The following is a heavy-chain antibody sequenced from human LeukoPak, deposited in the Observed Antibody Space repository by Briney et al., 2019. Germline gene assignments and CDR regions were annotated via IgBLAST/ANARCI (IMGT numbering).Heavy chain of an antibody. D-gene: IGHD5-24*01. CDR1: GFTFSSFA. CDR2: IGGSVGST. CDR3: AKGSSTVTTVDH. J-gene: IGHJ4*02. V-gene: IGHV3-23*01. Sequence: LPGGSLRLSCAASGFTFSSFAMSWVRQAPGKGLEWVSAIGGSVGSTYYADSVKGRFTISRDNSKNTLYLQMNSLRAEDTAVYYCAKGSSTVTTVDHWGQGTLVTVSS.